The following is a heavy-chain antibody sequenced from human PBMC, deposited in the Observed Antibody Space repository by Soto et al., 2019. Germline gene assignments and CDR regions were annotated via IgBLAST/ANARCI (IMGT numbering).Heavy chain of an antibody. CDR3: ARLDYYDSSGSPFDY. V-gene: IGHV5-10-1*01. Sequence: GESLKISCKGPGYSFTSYWISWVRQMPGKGLEWMGRIDPSDSYTNYSPSFQGHVTISADKSISTAYLQWSSLKASDTAMYYCARLDYYDSSGSPFDYWGQGTLVTVSS. CDR1: GYSFTSYW. J-gene: IGHJ4*02. CDR2: IDPSDSYT. D-gene: IGHD3-22*01.